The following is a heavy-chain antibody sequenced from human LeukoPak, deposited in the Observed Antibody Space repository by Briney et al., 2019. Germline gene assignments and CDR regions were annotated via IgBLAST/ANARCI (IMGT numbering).Heavy chain of an antibody. V-gene: IGHV3-7*01. Sequence: RAGGSLRLSCAASGFTFSTYWMSWVRQAPGKGLEWVANINQDGSEKYYVDSVKGRFTISRDDAKNSLYLQMNSLRAEDTAVYYCAREGSSWSSYYYYMDVWGKGTTVTVSS. CDR1: GFTFSTYW. D-gene: IGHD6-13*01. CDR3: AREGSSWSSYYYYMDV. J-gene: IGHJ6*03. CDR2: INQDGSEK.